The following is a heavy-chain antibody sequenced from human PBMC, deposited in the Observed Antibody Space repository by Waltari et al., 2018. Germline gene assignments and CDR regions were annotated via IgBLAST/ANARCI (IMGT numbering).Heavy chain of an antibody. J-gene: IGHJ6*02. CDR2: ITGTGGGPLYANSP. Sequence: VQVLESGGDLVQPGGSLRRSCAAAGFGLVNLALSWFPQTPGKGPAWVSTITGTGGGPLYANSPYYADSVKGRFTISRDNSKNTIYLQMSSLSAEDTAVYYCAKGSGMDVWGHGTTVTVSS. V-gene: IGHV3-23*01. CDR3: AKGSGMDV. CDR1: GFGLVNLA.